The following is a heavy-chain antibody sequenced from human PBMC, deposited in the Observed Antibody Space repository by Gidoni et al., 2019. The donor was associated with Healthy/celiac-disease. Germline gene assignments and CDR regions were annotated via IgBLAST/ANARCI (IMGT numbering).Heavy chain of an antibody. CDR3: ARPTYYYDSSGLNY. CDR1: GFTFSSYG. Sequence: VQLVESGGGVVQPGRSLRLSCAASGFTFSSYGMHWVRQAPGKGLEWVAVIWYDGSNKYYADSVKGRFTISRDNSKNTLYLQMNSLRAEDTAVYYCARPTYYYDSSGLNYWGQGTLVTVSS. CDR2: IWYDGSNK. J-gene: IGHJ4*02. D-gene: IGHD3-22*01. V-gene: IGHV3-33*01.